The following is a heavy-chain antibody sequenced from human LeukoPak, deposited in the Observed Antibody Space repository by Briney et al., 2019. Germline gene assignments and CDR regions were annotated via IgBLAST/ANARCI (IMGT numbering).Heavy chain of an antibody. Sequence: SETLSLTCTISGGSISDYYWGWIRQPPGKGLAWIGYSHSSGDTNYNSSLKSRVTISPDTSKNDFSLRLSSVTAADTAVYYCARASLHIVVVTAYFDYWGQGTLVTVSS. CDR2: SHSSGDT. J-gene: IGHJ4*02. D-gene: IGHD2-21*02. V-gene: IGHV4-59*01. CDR3: ARASLHIVVVTAYFDY. CDR1: GGSISDYY.